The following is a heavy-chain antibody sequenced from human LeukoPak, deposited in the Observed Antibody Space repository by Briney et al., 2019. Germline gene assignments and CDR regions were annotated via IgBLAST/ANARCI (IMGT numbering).Heavy chain of an antibody. CDR1: GYTFTGYY. CDR3: ARDYGWNDKAADWFDP. V-gene: IGHV1-2*02. J-gene: IGHJ5*02. CDR2: INPNSGGT. D-gene: IGHD1-1*01. Sequence: GASVKVSCKASGYTFTGYYIHWVRQAPGQGLECMGWINPNSGGTNYAQKFQGRVTMTRDTSISTAYMELSRLRSDDTAVYYCARDYGWNDKAADWFDPWGQGTLATVSS.